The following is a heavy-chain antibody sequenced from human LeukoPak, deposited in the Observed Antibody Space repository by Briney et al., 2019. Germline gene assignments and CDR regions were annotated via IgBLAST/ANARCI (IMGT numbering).Heavy chain of an antibody. V-gene: IGHV1-3*01. CDR3: ARGIWSRTVSSYYFDY. CDR2: INAGNGNT. D-gene: IGHD3-3*01. Sequence: ASVKVSCKASGFTFTSSAVQWVRQAPGQRLEWMGWINAGNGNTRYSQRFQGRVTITRDTSASTVYMEVTSLRSEDTAVYYCARGIWSRTVSSYYFDYWGQGTLVTVSS. J-gene: IGHJ4*02. CDR1: GFTFTSSA.